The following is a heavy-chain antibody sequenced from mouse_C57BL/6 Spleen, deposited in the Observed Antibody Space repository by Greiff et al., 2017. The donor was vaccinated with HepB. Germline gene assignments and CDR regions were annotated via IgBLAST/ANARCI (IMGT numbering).Heavy chain of an antibody. V-gene: IGHV1-39*01. D-gene: IGHD1-1*01. CDR1: GYSFTDYN. J-gene: IGHJ2*01. Sequence: LVEPGASVKISCKASGYSFTDYNMNWVKQSNGKSLEWIGVINPNYGTTSYNQKFKGKATLTVDQSSSTAYMQLNSLTSEDSAVYYCAREGTTVVHFDYWGQGTTLTVSS. CDR3: AREGTTVVHFDY. CDR2: INPNYGTT.